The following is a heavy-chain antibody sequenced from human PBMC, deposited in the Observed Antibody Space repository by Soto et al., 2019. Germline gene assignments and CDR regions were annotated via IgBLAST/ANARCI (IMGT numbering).Heavy chain of an antibody. V-gene: IGHV3-7*01. Sequence: GGSLTLSCAATGFPFRSYWMSWVGQAPGEGLEWVANIKQDESEKYYVDFLKGRFTISRVNAKNSLYLQMNSLRAEDTVVYYCARDSLYSGYADYYYYYYMDVWGKGT. J-gene: IGHJ6*03. D-gene: IGHD5-12*01. CDR1: GFPFRSYW. CDR3: ARDSLYSGYADYYYYYYMDV. CDR2: IKQDESEK.